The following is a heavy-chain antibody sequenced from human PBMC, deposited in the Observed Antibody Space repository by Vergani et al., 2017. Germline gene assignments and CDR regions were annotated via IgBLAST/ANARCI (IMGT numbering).Heavy chain of an antibody. V-gene: IGHV3-9*01. J-gene: IGHJ4*02. CDR1: GFTFSSYA. CDR3: AKDIMASYDFWSGSDY. D-gene: IGHD3-3*01. Sequence: EVQLLESGGGLVQPGGSLRLSCAASGFTFSSYAMSWVRQAPGKGLEWVSGISWNSGSIGYADSVKGRFTISRDNAKNSLYLQMNSLRAEDTALYYCAKDIMASYDFWSGSDYWGQGTLVTVSS. CDR2: ISWNSGSI.